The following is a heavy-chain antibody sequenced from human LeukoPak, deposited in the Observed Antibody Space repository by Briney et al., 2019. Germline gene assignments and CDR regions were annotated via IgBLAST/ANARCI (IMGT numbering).Heavy chain of an antibody. CDR2: IYCSGST. J-gene: IGHJ4*02. CDR1: GDSVSSYF. CDR3: ARRGSSWSTIDY. V-gene: IGHV4-59*08. Sequence: SETLSLTCTVSGDSVSSYFWSWIRQPPGKGLEWIGHIYCSGSTNYNPSLKSRVTISVDTSKDQFSLKLNSVTAADTAVYYCARRGSSWSTIDYWGQGTLVTVAS. D-gene: IGHD6-13*01.